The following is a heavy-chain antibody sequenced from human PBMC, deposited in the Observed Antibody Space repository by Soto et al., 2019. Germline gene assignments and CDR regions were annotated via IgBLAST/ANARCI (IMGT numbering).Heavy chain of an antibody. CDR2: IWYDGSNK. J-gene: IGHJ4*02. Sequence: QVQLVESGGGVVQPGRSLRLSCAASGFTFSSYGMHWVRQAPGKGLEWVAVIWYDGSNKYYADSVKGRFTISRDNSKNTLYLQMNSLRAEDRAVYYCASSIAAAADWGQGTLVTVSS. CDR3: ASSIAAAAD. D-gene: IGHD6-13*01. CDR1: GFTFSSYG. V-gene: IGHV3-33*01.